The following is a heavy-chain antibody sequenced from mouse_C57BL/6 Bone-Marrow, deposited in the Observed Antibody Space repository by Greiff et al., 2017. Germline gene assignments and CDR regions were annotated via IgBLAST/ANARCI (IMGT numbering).Heavy chain of an antibody. CDR3: ARGAPFYYGNPFAY. Sequence: VQGVESGAELVKPGASVKISCKASGYAFSSYWMNWVKQRPGKGLEWIGQIYPGDGDTNYNGKFKGKATLTADKSSSTAYMQLSSLTSEDSAVYFCARGAPFYYGNPFAYWGQGTLVTVSA. CDR1: GYAFSSYW. V-gene: IGHV1-80*01. D-gene: IGHD2-1*01. J-gene: IGHJ3*01. CDR2: IYPGDGDT.